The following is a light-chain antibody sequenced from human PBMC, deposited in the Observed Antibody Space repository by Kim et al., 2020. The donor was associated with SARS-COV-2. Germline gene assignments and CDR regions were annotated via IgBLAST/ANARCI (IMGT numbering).Light chain of an antibody. CDR1: SSNIGSNY. V-gene: IGLV1-47*01. J-gene: IGLJ2*01. CDR2: RNN. Sequence: GQRVTISCSGSSSNIGSNYVYWYQQLPGTAPKLLIYRNNQRPSGVPDRFSGSKSGTSASLAISGLRSGDEADYYCAAWDDSLSGGVFGGGTKLTVL. CDR3: AAWDDSLSGGV.